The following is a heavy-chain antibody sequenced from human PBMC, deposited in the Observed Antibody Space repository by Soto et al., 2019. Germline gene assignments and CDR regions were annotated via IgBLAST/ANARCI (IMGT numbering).Heavy chain of an antibody. J-gene: IGHJ3*02. V-gene: IGHV3-21*01. CDR1: GFTFSSYS. CDR2: ISSSSSYI. Sequence: GGSLRLSCAAPGFTFSSYSMNWVRQAPGKGLEWVSSISSSSSYIYYADSVKGRFTISRDNAKNSLYLQMNSLRAEDTAVYYCARDCKDSSGYYCAFDIWGQGTMVTVS. D-gene: IGHD3-22*01. CDR3: ARDCKDSSGYYCAFDI.